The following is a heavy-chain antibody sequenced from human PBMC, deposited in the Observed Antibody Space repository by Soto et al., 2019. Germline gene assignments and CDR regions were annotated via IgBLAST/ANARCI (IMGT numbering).Heavy chain of an antibody. V-gene: IGHV1-18*01. CDR2: ISAYNGNT. Sequence: QVQLVQSGAEVKKPGASVKVSCKASGYTFTSYGISWVRQAPGQGLEWMGWISAYNGNTNYAQKLQGRVTMTTDTSTSTAYMELRSLRSDDTAVYYCARDQASSGRWQTGRYYGMDVWVQGTTVTVSS. CDR1: GYTFTSYG. D-gene: IGHD3-10*01. CDR3: ARDQASSGRWQTGRYYGMDV. J-gene: IGHJ6*02.